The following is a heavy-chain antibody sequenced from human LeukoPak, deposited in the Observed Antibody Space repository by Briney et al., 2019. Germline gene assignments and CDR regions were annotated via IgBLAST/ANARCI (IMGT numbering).Heavy chain of an antibody. V-gene: IGHV3-66*01. CDR2: IYSGGST. CDR3: AKYSSGHTIDY. J-gene: IGHJ4*02. Sequence: PGGSLRLSCAASGLTVSSNYMSWVRQAPGKGLEWVSVIYSGGSTYYADSVKGRFTISRDNSKNTLYLQMNSLRAEDTAVYYCAKYSSGHTIDYWGQGTLVTVSS. D-gene: IGHD6-19*01. CDR1: GLTVSSNY.